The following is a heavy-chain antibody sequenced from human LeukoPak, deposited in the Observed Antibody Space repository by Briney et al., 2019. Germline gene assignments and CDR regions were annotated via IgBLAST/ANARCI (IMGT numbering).Heavy chain of an antibody. CDR2: ISAYNGNT. V-gene: IGHV1-18*01. D-gene: IGHD3-10*01. Sequence: ASVKVSCKASGYTFTSYGISWVRQAPGQGLERMGWISAYNGNTNYAQKLQGRVTMTTDTSTSTAYMELRSLRSDDTAVYYCAREAYYYGSGSSNNWFDPWGQGTLVTVSS. CDR3: AREAYYYGSGSSNNWFDP. J-gene: IGHJ5*02. CDR1: GYTFTSYG.